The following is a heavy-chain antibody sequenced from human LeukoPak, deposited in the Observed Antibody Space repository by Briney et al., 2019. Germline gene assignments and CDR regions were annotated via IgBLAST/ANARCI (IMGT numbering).Heavy chain of an antibody. CDR3: ARETDWGDRDY. V-gene: IGHV4-34*01. Sequence: PSETLSLTCAVYGGSFSGYYWSWIRQPPGKGLEWIGEINHSGSTNYNPSLKSRVTISVDTSKNQFSLKLSSVTAADTAVYYCARETDWGDRDYWGQGTLVTVSS. CDR1: GGSFSGYY. D-gene: IGHD3/OR15-3a*01. CDR2: INHSGST. J-gene: IGHJ4*02.